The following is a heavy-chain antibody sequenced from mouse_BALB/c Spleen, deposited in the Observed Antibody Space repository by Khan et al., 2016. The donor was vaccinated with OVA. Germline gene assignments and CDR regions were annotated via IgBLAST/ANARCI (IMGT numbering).Heavy chain of an antibody. CDR3: KSIYRSDFDY. V-gene: IGHV1-20*02. J-gene: IGHJ2*01. CDR1: GYSFTGYF. Sequence: VQLKQSGPELVRPGASVKISCKASGYSFTGYFMNWVMQSPGKSLEWIGRINPHIVDTFYNQRFKDKATLTVAESASTAHMECRGLAAEDSAGYCCKSIYRSDFDYWGQGTTLTVSA. CDR2: INPHIVDT. D-gene: IGHD1-1*01.